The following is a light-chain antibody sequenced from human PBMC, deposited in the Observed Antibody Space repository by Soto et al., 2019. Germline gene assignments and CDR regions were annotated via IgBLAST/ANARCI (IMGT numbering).Light chain of an antibody. CDR2: HVS. CDR1: ESLAYSDGNTY. V-gene: IGKV2-30*01. CDR3: MQGTHWLPR. J-gene: IGKJ4*01. Sequence: DVVMTQSPLSLPVTLGQPASISCRSSESLAYSDGNTYLNWFQQRPGQSPRRLIYHVSKRDSGVPERLSGSGSGTYLTRKISRVEAEDVRVYYCMQGTHWLPRVGAGTKVDIK.